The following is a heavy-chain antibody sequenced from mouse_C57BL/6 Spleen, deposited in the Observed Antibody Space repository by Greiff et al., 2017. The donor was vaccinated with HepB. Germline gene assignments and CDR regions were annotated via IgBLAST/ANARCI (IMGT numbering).Heavy chain of an antibody. V-gene: IGHV1-69*01. CDR2: IDPSDSYT. D-gene: IGHD1-1*01. CDR3: ATLYYYGSRYFDY. Sequence: VQLQQPGAELVMPGASVKLSCKASGYTFTSYWMHWVKQRPGQGLEWIGEIDPSDSYTNYNQKFKGKSTLTVDKSSSTAYMQLSSLTSEDSAVYYCATLYYYGSRYFDYWGQGTTLTVSS. J-gene: IGHJ2*01. CDR1: GYTFTSYW.